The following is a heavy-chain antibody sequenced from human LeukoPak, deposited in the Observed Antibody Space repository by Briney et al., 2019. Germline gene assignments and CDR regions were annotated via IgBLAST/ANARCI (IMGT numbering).Heavy chain of an antibody. J-gene: IGHJ4*02. CDR2: ISGSGDST. CDR1: GFTFSSSG. CDR3: AKGGWLEY. D-gene: IGHD5-12*01. Sequence: PGGSLRLSCAASGFTFSSSGMSWVRQAPGKGLEWVSAISGSGDSTYYADSVKGRFTISRDNSKNALYLQMNSLRDEDTAVYYCAKGGWLEYWGQGTLVTVSS. V-gene: IGHV3-23*01.